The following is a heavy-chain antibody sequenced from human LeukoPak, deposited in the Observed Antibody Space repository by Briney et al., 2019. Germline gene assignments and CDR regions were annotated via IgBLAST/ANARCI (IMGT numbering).Heavy chain of an antibody. Sequence: WGTLRLSSAASGFTFSSYSMMWVPPGPGQGLEWGSSVSSSSSYIYYADSVKGRFTISRDNAKNSLYLQMNSLRAEDTAVYYCAREWPYSSSWSCSDFWGQGTLVSVSS. V-gene: IGHV3-21*01. CDR3: AREWPYSSSWSCSDF. CDR1: GFTFSSYS. D-gene: IGHD6-13*01. CDR2: VSSSSSYI. J-gene: IGHJ4*02.